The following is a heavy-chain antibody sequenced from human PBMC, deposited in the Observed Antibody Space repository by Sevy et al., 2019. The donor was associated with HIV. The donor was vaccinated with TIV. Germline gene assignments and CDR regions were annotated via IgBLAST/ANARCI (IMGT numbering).Heavy chain of an antibody. CDR2: ISYDGSNK. Sequence: GGSLRLSCAASGFTFSSYAMHWVRQAPGKGLEWVAVISYDGSNKYYADSVKGRFTISRDNSKNTLYLQMNSLRAEDTAVYYCARETYDFWSGYPRTGAFDIWGQGTMVTISS. J-gene: IGHJ3*02. V-gene: IGHV3-30-3*01. CDR3: ARETYDFWSGYPRTGAFDI. CDR1: GFTFSSYA. D-gene: IGHD3-3*01.